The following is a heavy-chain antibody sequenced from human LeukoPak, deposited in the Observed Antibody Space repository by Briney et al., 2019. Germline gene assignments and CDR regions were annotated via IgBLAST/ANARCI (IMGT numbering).Heavy chain of an antibody. CDR2: INHSGST. CDR3: ARGEPCSSTSCYPYLDY. D-gene: IGHD2-2*01. Sequence: PSETLSLTCAVYGGSFSGYYWSWIRQPPGKGLEWIGEINHSGSTNYNPSLKSRVTISVDTSKNQFSLKLSSVTAADTAVYYCARGEPCSSTSCYPYLDYWGQGTLVTVSS. CDR1: GGSFSGYY. J-gene: IGHJ4*02. V-gene: IGHV4-34*01.